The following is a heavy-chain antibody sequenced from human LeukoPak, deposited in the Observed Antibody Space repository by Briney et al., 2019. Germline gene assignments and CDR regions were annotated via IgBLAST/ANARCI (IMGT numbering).Heavy chain of an antibody. V-gene: IGHV1-18*01. CDR1: GYTFTSYG. CDR2: ISAYNGNT. D-gene: IGHD4-11*01. CDR3: ARDPVTTTYYYYYYGMDV. J-gene: IGHJ6*02. Sequence: ASVKVSCKASGYTFTSYGISWVRQAPGQGLEWMGWISAYNGNTNYAQKLQGRVTMTTDTSTSTAYMELRSLISDDTAVYYCARDPVTTTYYYYYYGMDVWGQGTTVTVSS.